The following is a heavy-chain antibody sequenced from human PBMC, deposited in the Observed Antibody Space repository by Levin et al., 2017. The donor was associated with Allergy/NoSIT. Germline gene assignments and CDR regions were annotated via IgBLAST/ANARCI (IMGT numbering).Heavy chain of an antibody. CDR2: ISSSGSTI. Sequence: LSLTCAASGFPFSSSEMNWVRQAPGKGLEWVSYISSSGSTIYYADSVKGRFTISRDNAKNSLYLQMNSLRAEDTAVYYCARQLGNFWSGYNYFDYWGQGTLVTVSS. V-gene: IGHV3-48*03. CDR3: ARQLGNFWSGYNYFDY. CDR1: GFPFSSSE. D-gene: IGHD3-3*01. J-gene: IGHJ4*02.